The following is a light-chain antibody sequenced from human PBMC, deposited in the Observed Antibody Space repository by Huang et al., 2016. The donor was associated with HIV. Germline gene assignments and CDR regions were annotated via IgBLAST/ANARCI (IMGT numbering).Light chain of an antibody. J-gene: IGKJ1*01. CDR1: QSVSGN. CDR3: QQYNNWPRT. CDR2: GAS. V-gene: IGKV3-15*01. Sequence: IVMTQSPATLSVSPGERVNLSCRASQSVSGNLAWYQQKPGQAPRLLIYGASTRATDTPPRFSGSGSWTEFTLTISSLQSEDYAVFYCQQYNNWPRTFGQGTKVEIK.